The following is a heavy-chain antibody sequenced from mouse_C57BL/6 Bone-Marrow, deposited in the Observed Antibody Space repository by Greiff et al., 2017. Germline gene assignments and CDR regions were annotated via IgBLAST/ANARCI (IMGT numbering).Heavy chain of an antibody. Sequence: VKLMESGPGLVQPSQSLSITCTVSGFSLTSYGVHWVRQSPGTGLEWLGVIWSGGSTDYNAAFISRLSISKDNSKSQVFFKMNSLQADDTAIYYCASPSMITDYYAMDYWGQGTSVTVSS. CDR3: ASPSMITDYYAMDY. V-gene: IGHV2-2*01. D-gene: IGHD2-4*01. J-gene: IGHJ4*01. CDR2: IWSGGST. CDR1: GFSLTSYG.